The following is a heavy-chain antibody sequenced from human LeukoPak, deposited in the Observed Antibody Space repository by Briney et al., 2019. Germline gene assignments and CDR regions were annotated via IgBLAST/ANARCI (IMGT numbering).Heavy chain of an antibody. Sequence: PGGSLRLSCAASGFAFSSFAMTWVRQSPGKGLEWVSSVSDSGVNTYYAGSVRGRFTVSRDNFKNILYLQMNSLTVEDTALYYCSKGRGSTLTNIDFWGQGALVTVSS. CDR1: GFAFSSFA. V-gene: IGHV3-23*01. CDR2: VSDSGVNT. CDR3: SKGRGSTLTNIDF. D-gene: IGHD4-11*01. J-gene: IGHJ4*02.